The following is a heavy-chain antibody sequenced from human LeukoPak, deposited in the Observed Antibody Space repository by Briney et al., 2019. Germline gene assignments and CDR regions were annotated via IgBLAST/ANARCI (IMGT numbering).Heavy chain of an antibody. CDR1: GFTFRNYE. Sequence: GGSLRLSCAASGFTFRNYEMNWVRQAPGKGLEWISYISSAGSNMYYADFVKGRFTVSRDNAKNSLFLQMNSLRAEDTAVYYCARDTPNYSSSADYWGKGTLVTVSS. CDR3: ARDTPNYSSSADY. CDR2: ISSAGSNM. V-gene: IGHV3-48*03. D-gene: IGHD6-6*01. J-gene: IGHJ4*02.